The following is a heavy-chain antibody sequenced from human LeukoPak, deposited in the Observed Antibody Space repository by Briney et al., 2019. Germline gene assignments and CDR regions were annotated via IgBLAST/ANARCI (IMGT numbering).Heavy chain of an antibody. CDR1: GYTFTNYG. J-gene: IGHJ5*02. D-gene: IGHD3-9*01. CDR2: ISAYNGNT. Sequence: ASVKVSCKASGYTFTNYGISWVRQAPGQGLEWMGWISAYNGNTNYAQKLQGRVTMTTDTSTSTAYMELRSLRSDDTAVYYCARDPLRYFDWPEAWFDPWGQGTLVTVSS. V-gene: IGHV1-18*01. CDR3: ARDPLRYFDWPEAWFDP.